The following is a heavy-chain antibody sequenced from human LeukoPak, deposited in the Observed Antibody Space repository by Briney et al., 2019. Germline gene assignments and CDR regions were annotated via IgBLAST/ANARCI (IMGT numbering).Heavy chain of an antibody. CDR3: ARTYYYDSSGYPFQNYYYGMDV. CDR2: IYYSGST. Sequence: SETLSLTCTVSGGSISSYYWSWIRQPPGKGLEWIGYIYYSGSTNYNPSLKSRVTISVDTSKNQFSLKLSSVTAADTAVYYCARTYYYDSSGYPFQNYYYGMDVWGQGTTVTVSS. D-gene: IGHD3-22*01. J-gene: IGHJ6*02. CDR1: GGSISSYY. V-gene: IGHV4-59*01.